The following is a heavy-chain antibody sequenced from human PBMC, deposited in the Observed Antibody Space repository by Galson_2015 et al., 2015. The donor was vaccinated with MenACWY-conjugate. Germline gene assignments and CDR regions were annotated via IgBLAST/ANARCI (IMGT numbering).Heavy chain of an antibody. CDR3: ARLTGGRFDL. Sequence: SVKVSCKASGYIFSTYGFTWVRQAPGQGLEWLGLLRAYNGNTGYAQKFQGRVTMTRNTSITTAYMELSSLNSEDTAVYFCARLTGGRFDLWGQGTLVTVSS. J-gene: IGHJ4*02. V-gene: IGHV1-8*02. CDR1: GYIFSTYG. D-gene: IGHD7-27*01. CDR2: LRAYNGNT.